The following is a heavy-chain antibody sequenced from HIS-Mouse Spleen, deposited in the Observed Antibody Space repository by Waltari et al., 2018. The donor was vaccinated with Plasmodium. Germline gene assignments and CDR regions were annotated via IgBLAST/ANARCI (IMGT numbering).Heavy chain of an antibody. Sequence: EVQLVESGGGLVQPGGSLRLACAASGFTFSGYWMSWVRQAPGKRVEWVANIKQDGREKYYVDSVKGRFTISRDNAKNSLYLQMNSLRAEDTAVYYCASSWYWYFDLWGRGTLVTVSS. V-gene: IGHV3-7*01. D-gene: IGHD6-13*01. J-gene: IGHJ2*01. CDR2: IKQDGREK. CDR3: ASSWYWYFDL. CDR1: GFTFSGYW.